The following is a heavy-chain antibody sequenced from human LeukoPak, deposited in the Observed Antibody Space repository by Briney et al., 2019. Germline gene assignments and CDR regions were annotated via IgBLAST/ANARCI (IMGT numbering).Heavy chain of an antibody. CDR3: ARTRGAGPGGHVDS. V-gene: IGHV3-11*01. CDR1: GFSFNDEY. CDR2: ISASGDFR. D-gene: IGHD3-10*01. J-gene: IGHJ4*02. Sequence: GGPLRLSCAASGFSFNDEYMSWIRQAPGQGLQWIAYISASGDFRRSTDSVKGQFTISRDNAKRVLYLQMDSLGEEDTAVYYCARTRGAGPGGHVDSWGQGALVIVSS.